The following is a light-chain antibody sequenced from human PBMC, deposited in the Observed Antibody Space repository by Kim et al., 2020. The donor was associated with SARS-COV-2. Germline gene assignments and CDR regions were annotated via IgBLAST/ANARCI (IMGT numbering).Light chain of an antibody. CDR2: GAS. V-gene: IGKV1-17*01. Sequence: ASVRDRVTITCRASQDIGNDLSWYQQNPGRAPKRLVYGASNLQSGVPSRFSGRGSETGFTLTINSLQPEDFATYFCLQHRTYPITFGQGTRLEIK. CDR1: QDIGND. CDR3: LQHRTYPIT. J-gene: IGKJ5*01.